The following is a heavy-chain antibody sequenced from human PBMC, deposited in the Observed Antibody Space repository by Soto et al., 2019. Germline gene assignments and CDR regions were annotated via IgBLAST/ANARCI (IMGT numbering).Heavy chain of an antibody. D-gene: IGHD5-18*01. J-gene: IGHJ5*02. V-gene: IGHV4-4*02. Sequence: SETLSLTCAVSGGSISSSNWWSWVRQPPGKGLEWIGEIYHSGSTNYNPALKSRVTISVDTSKSQFSLKLSSVTAADTAVYYCAKDSGYNYGYFRWFDPWGQGTLVTVSS. CDR1: GGSISSSNW. CDR2: IYHSGST. CDR3: AKDSGYNYGYFRWFDP.